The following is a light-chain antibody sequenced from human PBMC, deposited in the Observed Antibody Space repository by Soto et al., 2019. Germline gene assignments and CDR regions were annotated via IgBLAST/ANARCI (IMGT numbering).Light chain of an antibody. CDR2: DDS. CDR3: QVWDTRGDRPV. CDR1: NIRSHS. J-gene: IGLJ3*02. V-gene: IGLV3-21*02. Sequence: SYQLTQPPSLSFAPGQTAKIAWGAGNIRSHSVHWDLQASGQAPVWVVFDDSDRPSGIPDRISGSNSGNTATLTISRVEAGDEADYYCQVWDTRGDRPVFGGGTKVTV.